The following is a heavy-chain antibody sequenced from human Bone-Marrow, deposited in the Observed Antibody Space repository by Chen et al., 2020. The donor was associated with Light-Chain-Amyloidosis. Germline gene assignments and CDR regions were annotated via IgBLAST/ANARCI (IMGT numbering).Heavy chain of an antibody. J-gene: IGHJ5*02. Sequence: QLQLQESGPGLVKPSETLSLTCTVSGGSISSSSYYWGWIRQPPGKGLEWIGSIYYSVSTYYNPSLKSRVTISVDTSKNQFSLKLSSVTAADTAVYYCARLVSDFWSGYSNWFDPWGQGTLVTVSS. CDR3: ARLVSDFWSGYSNWFDP. CDR2: IYYSVST. V-gene: IGHV4-39*01. CDR1: GGSISSSSYY. D-gene: IGHD3-3*01.